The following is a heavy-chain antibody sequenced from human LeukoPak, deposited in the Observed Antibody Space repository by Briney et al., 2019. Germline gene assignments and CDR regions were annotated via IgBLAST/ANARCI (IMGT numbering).Heavy chain of an antibody. J-gene: IGHJ5*02. CDR1: GGSMSGLH. CDR3: AKGDGYNPS. D-gene: IGHD5-24*01. CDR2: ISYSGNT. V-gene: IGHV4-59*11. Sequence: PSETLSLTCTVSGGSMSGLHWSWIRQPPGKGLEWIGYISYSGNTNYNPSLKSRVTISVETSKNQFSLNLNSMTAADTAIYYCAKGDGYNPSWGQGTLVTASS.